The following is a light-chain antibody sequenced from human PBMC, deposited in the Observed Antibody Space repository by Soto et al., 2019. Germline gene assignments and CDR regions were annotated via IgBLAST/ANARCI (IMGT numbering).Light chain of an antibody. J-gene: IGKJ5*01. CDR3: QQYKNWPPIT. CDR2: SAS. CDR1: QNLGTLY. Sequence: EIVLTQSPGTLSLSPGERGTLSCRASQNLGTLYLAWFQQKSGQAPRLLIYSASRRATGIPDRFTGSGSGTDFTLTISSLQSEDFAVYYCQQYKNWPPITFGQGTRLEIK. V-gene: IGKV3-20*01.